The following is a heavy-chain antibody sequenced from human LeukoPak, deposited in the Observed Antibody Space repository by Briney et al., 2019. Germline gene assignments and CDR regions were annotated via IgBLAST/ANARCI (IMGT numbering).Heavy chain of an antibody. J-gene: IGHJ4*02. V-gene: IGHV3-23*01. CDR1: GFTFNTYS. Sequence: GGSLRDSCAASGFTFNTYSMNWARQAPGKGLEWVSTISDSGGGTYYADSVKGRFTISRDNSKNTLYLQMNSLRADDTAVYFCDGADFWGQGTLVTVSS. CDR3: DGADF. CDR2: ISDSGGGT.